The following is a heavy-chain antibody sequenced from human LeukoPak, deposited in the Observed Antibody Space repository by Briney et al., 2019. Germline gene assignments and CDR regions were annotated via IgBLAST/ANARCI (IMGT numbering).Heavy chain of an antibody. Sequence: PGGSLRLSCAASGFTLRNYCMGWVRQAPGKGLEWVAYIRQDGSDEYYVDSVKGRFTISRDNAQNSLYLQMNSLIAEHGGGYYCGRWGITDALDRWGLGTMVSVSS. D-gene: IGHD1-20*01. V-gene: IGHV3-7*01. CDR3: GRWGITDALDR. CDR2: IRQDGSDE. J-gene: IGHJ5*02. CDR1: GFTLRNYC.